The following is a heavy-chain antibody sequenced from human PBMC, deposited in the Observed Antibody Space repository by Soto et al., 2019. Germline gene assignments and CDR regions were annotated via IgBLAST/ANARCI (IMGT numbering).Heavy chain of an antibody. Sequence: WASVKVSCKASGGTFSSYAISWVRQAPGQGLEWMGGIIPIFGTANYAQKFQGRVTITADESTSTAYMELSSLRSEDTAVYYCARGGVDYYGMDVWGQGTTVTVSS. D-gene: IGHD2-8*01. CDR2: IIPIFGTA. V-gene: IGHV1-69*13. J-gene: IGHJ6*02. CDR1: GGTFSSYA. CDR3: ARGGVDYYGMDV.